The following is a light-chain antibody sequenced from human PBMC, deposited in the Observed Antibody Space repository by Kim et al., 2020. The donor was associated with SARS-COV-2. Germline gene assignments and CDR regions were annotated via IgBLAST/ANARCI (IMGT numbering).Light chain of an antibody. Sequence: APVKPACTLGGGHSSCAIERHQQPPEKGPRYLVKLNGDGSHSKGDGIPDRFSGSSSGAERYLTISSLQSEDEADYYCQTWGTGIWVFGGGTQLTVL. CDR2: LNGDGSH. J-gene: IGLJ3*02. V-gene: IGLV4-69*01. CDR3: QTWGTGIWV. CDR1: GGHSSCA.